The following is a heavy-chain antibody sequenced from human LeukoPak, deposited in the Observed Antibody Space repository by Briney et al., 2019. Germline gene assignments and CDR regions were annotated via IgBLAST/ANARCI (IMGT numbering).Heavy chain of an antibody. J-gene: IGHJ4*02. D-gene: IGHD3-22*01. CDR2: IYYSGST. CDR1: GGSISSSSYY. CDR3: ASFEDYYDSSGYYTYYFDY. V-gene: IGHV4-39*07. Sequence: PSETLSLTRTVSGGSISSSSYYWGWIRQPPGKGLEWIGSIYYSGSTYYNPSLKSRVTISVDTSKNQFSLKLSSVTAADTAVYYCASFEDYYDSSGYYTYYFDYWGQGTLVTVSS.